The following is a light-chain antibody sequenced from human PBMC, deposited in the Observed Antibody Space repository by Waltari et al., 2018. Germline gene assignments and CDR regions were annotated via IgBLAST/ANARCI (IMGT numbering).Light chain of an antibody. CDR3: QQYDSYPFT. V-gene: IGKV1-5*03. Sequence: DIQMTQSPSTLSASVGDRVTITCRASQTISSWLAWYQQTPGKPPKLLIYKASSLESWVPSTFSGSGSGTEFTLTISSLQPDDFATYYCQQYDSYPFTFGPGTRVDIK. J-gene: IGKJ3*01. CDR1: QTISSW. CDR2: KAS.